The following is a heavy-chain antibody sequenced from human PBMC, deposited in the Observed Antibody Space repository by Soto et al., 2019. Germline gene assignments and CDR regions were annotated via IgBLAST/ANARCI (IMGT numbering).Heavy chain of an antibody. D-gene: IGHD5-18*01. CDR1: GGSISSGGYS. CDR2: IYHSGST. V-gene: IGHV4-30-2*02. CDR3: ARGRGDTAMASYY. J-gene: IGHJ4*02. Sequence: PSETLSLTCAVSGGSISSGGYSWSWIRQPPGKGLEWIGYIYHSGSTYYNPSLKSRVTISVDTSKNQFSLKLSSVTAADTAVYYCARGRGDTAMASYYWGQGTLVNVSS.